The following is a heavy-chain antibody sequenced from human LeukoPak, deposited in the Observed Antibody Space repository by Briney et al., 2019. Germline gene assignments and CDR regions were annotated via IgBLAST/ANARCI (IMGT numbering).Heavy chain of an antibody. J-gene: IGHJ6*03. CDR1: GGSINSYY. V-gene: IGHV4-59*01. CDR2: IHYSGST. D-gene: IGHD1-1*01. CDR3: ARVSWFPGTSYYYMDV. Sequence: SETLSLTCTVSGGSINSYYWSWIRQPPGKGLVWIGYIHYSGSTNYNPSLKSRVTISVDTSKDQFSLKLSSVTAADTAVYYCARVSWFPGTSYYYMDVWGKGTTVTVSS.